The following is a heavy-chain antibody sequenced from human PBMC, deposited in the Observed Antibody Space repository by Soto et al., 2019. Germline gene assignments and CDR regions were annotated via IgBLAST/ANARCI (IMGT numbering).Heavy chain of an antibody. D-gene: IGHD4-4*01. CDR3: ARDMADDYSNYTVDY. CDR1: GYTFTGYY. V-gene: IGHV1-2*02. CDR2: INPNSGGT. Sequence: ASVKVSCKASGYTFTGYYMHWVRQAPGQGLEWMGWINPNSGGTNYAQKFQGRVTMTRDTSISTAYMELSRLRSDDTAVYYCARDMADDYSNYTVDYWGQGTLVTVSS. J-gene: IGHJ4*02.